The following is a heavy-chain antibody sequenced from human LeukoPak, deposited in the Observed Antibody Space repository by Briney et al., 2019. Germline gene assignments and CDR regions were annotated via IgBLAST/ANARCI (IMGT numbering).Heavy chain of an antibody. CDR2: DFRRGTT. CDR1: GYSIYSAFY. Sequence: SENLSLTCTGSGYSIYSAFYWGWIRVPPGKGLEWIGSDFRRGTTDYNSSLKSRVNISIDTSKNQFSLKLNSLTAADTAMYYCVRDGYYGSGSPGWFGPWGPGTLVIVSA. D-gene: IGHD3-10*01. V-gene: IGHV4-38-2*02. CDR3: VRDGYYGSGSPGWFGP. J-gene: IGHJ5*02.